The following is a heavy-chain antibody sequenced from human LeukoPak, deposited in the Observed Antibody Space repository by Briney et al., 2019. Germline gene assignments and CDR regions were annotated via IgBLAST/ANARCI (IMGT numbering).Heavy chain of an antibody. D-gene: IGHD6-19*01. V-gene: IGHV1-8*03. CDR3: ARGRQQWLVRGSWFDP. CDR1: GYTSTSYD. Sequence: GASVKVSCKASGYTSTSYDINWVRQATGQGLEWMGWMNPNSGNTGYAQKFQGRVTITRNTSISTAYMELSSLRSEDTAVYYCARGRQQWLVRGSWFDPWGQGTLVTVSS. J-gene: IGHJ5*02. CDR2: MNPNSGNT.